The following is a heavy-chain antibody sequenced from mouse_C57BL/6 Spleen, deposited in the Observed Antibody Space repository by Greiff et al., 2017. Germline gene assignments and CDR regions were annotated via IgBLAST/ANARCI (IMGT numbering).Heavy chain of an antibody. CDR3: TRDPLYGNYVYFDV. Sequence: EVQLMESGEGLVKPGGSLKLSCAASGFTFSSYAMSWVRQTPEKRLEWVAYISSGGDYIYYADTVKGRFTISRDNARNTLYLQMSSLKSEDTAMYYCTRDPLYGNYVYFDVWGTGTTVTVSS. CDR1: GFTFSSYA. V-gene: IGHV5-9-1*02. D-gene: IGHD2-1*01. J-gene: IGHJ1*03. CDR2: ISSGGDYI.